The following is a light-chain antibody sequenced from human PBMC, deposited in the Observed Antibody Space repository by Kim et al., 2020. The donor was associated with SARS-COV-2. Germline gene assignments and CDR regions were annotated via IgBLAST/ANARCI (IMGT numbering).Light chain of an antibody. V-gene: IGLV1-44*01. J-gene: IGLJ2*01. CDR3: AAWDDSLSGFLV. Sequence: QSSTNSWSGGSSNIGSNTENWYQHLPGTAPNLLIYRDIQRPSAVPDRFSASKSGTSASLAISGLQSEDEAVYYCAAWDDSLSGFLVFGGGTKLTVL. CDR2: RDI. CDR1: SSNIGSNT.